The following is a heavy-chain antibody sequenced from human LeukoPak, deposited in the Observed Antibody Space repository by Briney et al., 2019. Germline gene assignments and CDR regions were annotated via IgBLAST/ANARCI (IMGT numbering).Heavy chain of an antibody. D-gene: IGHD1-26*01. Sequence: SETLSLTCTVSGGSISSHYWSWIRQPPGKGLEWIGYIYHSGSTNYNPSLKSRVTISVDTSKNQFSLKLSSVTAADTAVYYCARLGLSWELLSPWGQGTLVTVSS. CDR2: IYHSGST. CDR1: GGSISSHY. J-gene: IGHJ4*02. CDR3: ARLGLSWELLSP. V-gene: IGHV4-59*08.